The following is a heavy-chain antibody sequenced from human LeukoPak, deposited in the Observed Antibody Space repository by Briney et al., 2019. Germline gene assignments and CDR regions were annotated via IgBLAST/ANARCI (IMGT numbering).Heavy chain of an antibody. CDR2: VDPGDGET. V-gene: IGHV1-69-2*01. CDR3: ATEGRIQLWFQTDY. D-gene: IGHD5-18*01. J-gene: IGHJ4*02. CDR1: GYTFTDYY. Sequence: ASVKVSCKASGYTFTDYYMHWVQQAPGKGLKWMGRVDPGDGETTYAEKFQGRVTIIADTSTDTAYMQLSSLRSEDTAVYYCATEGRIQLWFQTDYWGQGTLVTVSS.